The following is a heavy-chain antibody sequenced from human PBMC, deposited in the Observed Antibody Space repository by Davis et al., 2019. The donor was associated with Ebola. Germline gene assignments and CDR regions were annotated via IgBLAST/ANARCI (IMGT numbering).Heavy chain of an antibody. V-gene: IGHV4-59*01. CDR3: ARRVGAGLYYYYGMDV. D-gene: IGHD1-26*01. CDR1: GGSISSYY. CDR2: IYYSGST. J-gene: IGHJ6*04. Sequence: PSETLSLTCTVSGGSISSYYWSWIRQPPGKGLEWIGYIYYSGSTNYNPSLKSRVTISVDTSKNQFSLKLSSVTAADTAVYYCARRVGAGLYYYYGMDVWGKGTTVAVSS.